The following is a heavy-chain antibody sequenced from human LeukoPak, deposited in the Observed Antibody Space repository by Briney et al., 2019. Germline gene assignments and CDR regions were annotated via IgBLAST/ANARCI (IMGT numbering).Heavy chain of an antibody. CDR1: GYTYTGYY. CDR2: INPNSGGT. D-gene: IGHD3-9*01. J-gene: IGHJ4*02. V-gene: IGHV1-2*02. Sequence: ASVKVSCKASGYTYTGYYMHWVRQAPGQGLEWMGWINPNSGGTNYAQKFQGRVTMTRDTSISTAYMELSRLRSDDTAVYYCARDGDILTGYAASYWGQGTLVTVSS. CDR3: ARDGDILTGYAASY.